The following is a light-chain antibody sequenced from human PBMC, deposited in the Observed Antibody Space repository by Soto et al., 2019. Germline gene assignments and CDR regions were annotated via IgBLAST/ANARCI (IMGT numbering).Light chain of an antibody. CDR2: AAS. V-gene: IGKV1-39*01. Sequence: DIQMTQSPSSLSASVGDRVTITCRASQSISSYLNWYQQKPGKAPKLLIYAASSLQSGVPSRFSGSGSGTDFNLTISSLQPEDFATYYGQLSYSTTWKFGQGTKVEIK. CDR3: QLSYSTTWK. CDR1: QSISSY. J-gene: IGKJ1*01.